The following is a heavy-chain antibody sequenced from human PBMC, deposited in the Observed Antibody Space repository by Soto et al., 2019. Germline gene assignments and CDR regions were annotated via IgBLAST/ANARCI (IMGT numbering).Heavy chain of an antibody. CDR1: GFTFSSYA. CDR2: ISGSGGST. J-gene: IGHJ6*03. CDR3: AKDKVGDSSSWARRYYYMDV. Sequence: GGSLRLSCAASGFTFSSYAMSWVRQAPGKGLEWVSAISGSGGSTYYADSVKGRFTISRDNSKNTLYLQMNSLRAEDTAVYYCAKDKVGDSSSWARRYYYMDVWGKGTTVTVSS. D-gene: IGHD6-13*01. V-gene: IGHV3-23*01.